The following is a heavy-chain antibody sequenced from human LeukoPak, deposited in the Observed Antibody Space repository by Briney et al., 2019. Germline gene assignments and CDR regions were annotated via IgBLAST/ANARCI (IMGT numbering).Heavy chain of an antibody. V-gene: IGHV3-48*02. Sequence: GGSLILSCAVSGFTFSTKSMNWVRQAPGKGPEWVSYITADSGTTYYADSVKGRFTISRDNAKNSLYLQMNSLRDEDTAVYYCASRDYFDYWGQGTLVTVSS. J-gene: IGHJ4*02. CDR3: ASRDYFDY. CDR1: GFTFSTKS. CDR2: ITADSGTT.